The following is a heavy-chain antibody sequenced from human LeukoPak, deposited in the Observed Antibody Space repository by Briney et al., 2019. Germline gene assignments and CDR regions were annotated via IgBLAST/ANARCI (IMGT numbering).Heavy chain of an antibody. J-gene: IGHJ6*02. Sequence: GRSLSLSCAASGFTFDDYAMHWVRQAPGKGLEWVSGISRNSGSIGYADSVKGRFTISRDNAKNSLSLQMNSLRAEDTALYYCVKSPVGATSYYYGLNVWGQGTPVTVSS. D-gene: IGHD1-26*01. CDR1: GFTFDDYA. V-gene: IGHV3-9*01. CDR3: VKSPVGATSYYYGLNV. CDR2: ISRNSGSI.